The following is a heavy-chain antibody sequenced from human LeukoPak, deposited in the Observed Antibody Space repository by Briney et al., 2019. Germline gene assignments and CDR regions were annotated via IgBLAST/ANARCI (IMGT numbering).Heavy chain of an antibody. CDR1: GFTFSSYA. D-gene: IGHD6-19*01. CDR3: ARDRYSSGWYDLDY. CDR2: IGGSGGTI. V-gene: IGHV3-23*01. J-gene: IGHJ4*02. Sequence: GGSLRLSCAASGFTFSSYAMSWVRQAPGKGLEWVSAIGGSGGTIYYADSVKGRFTISRDNAKNSLYLQMNSLRAEDTAVYYCARDRYSSGWYDLDYWGQGTLVTVSS.